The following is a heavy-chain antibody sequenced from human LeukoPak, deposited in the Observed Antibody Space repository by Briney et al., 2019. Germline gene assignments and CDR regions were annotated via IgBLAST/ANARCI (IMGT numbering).Heavy chain of an antibody. J-gene: IGHJ4*02. CDR1: VFTFSSYW. CDR3: AREMDSIWNVPIEY. D-gene: IGHD1-1*01. CDR2: ISDSGDTI. Sequence: GGSLRLSCAASVFTFSSYWMHWIRQAPAKGLEWLSYISDSGDTIYYAYSVKGRFPIYRENAKNSLSLQMHSLRAEDTAVYYCAREMDSIWNVPIEYWGQGTLVTVSS. V-gene: IGHV3-11*01.